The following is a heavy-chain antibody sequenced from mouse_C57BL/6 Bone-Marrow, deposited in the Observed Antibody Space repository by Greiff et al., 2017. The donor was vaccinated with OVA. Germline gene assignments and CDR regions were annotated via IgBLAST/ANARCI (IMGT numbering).Heavy chain of an antibody. J-gene: IGHJ3*01. D-gene: IGHD2-3*01. CDR2: IRNKANNHAT. CDR1: GFTFSDAW. CDR3: TSPYDGYYFWFAY. Sequence: EVMLVESGGGLVQPGGSMKLSCAASGFTFSDAWMDWVRQSPEKGLEWVAEIRNKANNHATYYAESVKGRFTISRDDSKSSVYLQMNSLRAEDTGIYYCTSPYDGYYFWFAYWGQGTLVTVSA. V-gene: IGHV6-6*01.